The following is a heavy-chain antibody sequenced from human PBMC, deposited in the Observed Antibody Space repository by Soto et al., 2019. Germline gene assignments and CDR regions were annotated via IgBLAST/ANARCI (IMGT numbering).Heavy chain of an antibody. V-gene: IGHV3-48*01. Sequence: EVQLVESGGGLVQPGGSLRLSCAASGFTFSSYSMNWVRQAPGKGLEWVSYISSSSSTIYYADSVKGRFTTSRDNATNPLYLPITSLRAADTPVYSCTTALAALTRFDPWAQGPLFPLSS. CDR2: ISSSSSTI. CDR1: GFTFSSYS. J-gene: IGHJ5*02. D-gene: IGHD7-27*01. CDR3: TTALAALTRFDP.